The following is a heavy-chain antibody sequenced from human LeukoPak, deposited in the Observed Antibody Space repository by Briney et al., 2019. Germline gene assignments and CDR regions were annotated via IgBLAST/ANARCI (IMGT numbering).Heavy chain of an antibody. J-gene: IGHJ4*02. Sequence: GGSLRLSCAASGFTFSSYWMHWVRQAPGKGLVWVSVFYAGGSTYYTDSVKGRFTISRDTSKNSLYLQMNSLRPEDTAVYYCAAKGNGYTGIYVFAHWGQGTLVTVSS. CDR1: GFTFSSYW. CDR3: AAKGNGYTGIYVFAH. V-gene: IGHV3-66*01. CDR2: FYAGGST. D-gene: IGHD5-12*01.